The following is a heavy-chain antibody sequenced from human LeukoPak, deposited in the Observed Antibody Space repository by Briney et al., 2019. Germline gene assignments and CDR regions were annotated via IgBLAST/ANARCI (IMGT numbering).Heavy chain of an antibody. Sequence: GESLKISCKGSGYSFTSYWIAWVRQMPGKGLGWMGIIYPGDSDTRYSPSFQGQVTISADKSISTAYLQWSSLKASDTAMYYCAKLTRIAERPSPDGYFDYWGQGTLVTVSS. D-gene: IGHD6-6*01. V-gene: IGHV5-51*01. J-gene: IGHJ4*02. CDR3: AKLTRIAERPSPDGYFDY. CDR1: GYSFTSYW. CDR2: IYPGDSDT.